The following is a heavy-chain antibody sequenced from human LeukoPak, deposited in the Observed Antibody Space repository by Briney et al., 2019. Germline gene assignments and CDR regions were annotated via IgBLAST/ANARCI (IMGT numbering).Heavy chain of an antibody. D-gene: IGHD3-10*01. Sequence: PSETLSLTCTVSGGSISSYYWSWIRQPPGKGQERIGYIYYSGSTNYNPSLKSRVTISVDTSKNQFSLKLSSVTAADTAVYYCARDPAALGWFDPWGQGTLVTVSS. CDR2: IYYSGST. CDR3: ARDPAALGWFDP. CDR1: GGSISSYY. J-gene: IGHJ5*02. V-gene: IGHV4-59*01.